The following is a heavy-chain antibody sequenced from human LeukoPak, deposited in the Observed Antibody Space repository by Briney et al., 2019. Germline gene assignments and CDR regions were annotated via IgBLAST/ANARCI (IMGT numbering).Heavy chain of an antibody. CDR1: GGTFSSYA. CDR2: IIPIFGTA. Sequence: ASVKVSCKASGGTFSSYAISWVRQAPGQGLKWMGGIIPIFGTANYAQKFQGRVTITADESTSTAYMELSSLRSEDTAVYYCARGICGGDCYTNWFDPWGQGTLVTVSS. CDR3: ARGICGGDCYTNWFDP. D-gene: IGHD2-21*01. J-gene: IGHJ5*02. V-gene: IGHV1-69*13.